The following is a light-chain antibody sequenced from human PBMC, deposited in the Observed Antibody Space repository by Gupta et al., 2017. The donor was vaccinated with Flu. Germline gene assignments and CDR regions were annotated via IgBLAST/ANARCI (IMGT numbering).Light chain of an antibody. CDR1: QSVSSSY. Sequence: EIVLTQSPGTLSLSPGERASLSCRASQSVSSSYLAWYQQKPGQAPRLLTYGASSRATGIPDRFSGSGSGTDFTLAISRREPEDFAVYYCQQEGSSLSTFGQGTKLEIK. CDR2: GAS. J-gene: IGKJ2*01. V-gene: IGKV3-20*01. CDR3: QQEGSSLST.